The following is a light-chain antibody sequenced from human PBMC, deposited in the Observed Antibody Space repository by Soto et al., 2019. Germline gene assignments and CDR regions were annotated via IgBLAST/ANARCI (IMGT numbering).Light chain of an antibody. J-gene: IGKJ2*01. CDR3: QQYDKWPYN. CDR2: GTF. V-gene: IGKV3-15*01. Sequence: EIVLKQSPATLSVSPGEIATISCRTSPSVGSNLAWYQQKPGQAPRLLIYGTFNVAPGFPVTVSGTGSGSEFTLTISSLQCEDGALYYCQQYDKWPYNVGHETNFEIK. CDR1: PSVGSN.